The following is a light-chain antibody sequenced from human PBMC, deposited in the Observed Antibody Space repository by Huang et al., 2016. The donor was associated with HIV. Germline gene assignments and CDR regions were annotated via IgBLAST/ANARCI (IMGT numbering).Light chain of an antibody. CDR3: QRRTNWPTRT. V-gene: IGKV3-11*01. Sequence: EIVLTQSPATLSLSPGERATLSCRASQSVSSYLAWYQQKPGQAPRLRIDDASNRATVIPARFSGSVSGTDFTLTISSLEPEDFAVYYCQRRTNWPTRTFGQGTKVEIK. J-gene: IGKJ1*01. CDR2: DAS. CDR1: QSVSSY.